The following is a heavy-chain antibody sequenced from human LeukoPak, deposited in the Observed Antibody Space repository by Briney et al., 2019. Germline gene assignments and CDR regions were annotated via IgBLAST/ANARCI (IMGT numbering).Heavy chain of an antibody. Sequence: GGSLRLSCTASEFTFSSYAMSWVRQAPGKGLEWVSSISGSGGSTYYADSVEGRFTISRDNSKNTLYLQMSSLRAEDTAIYYCAKRICSGGSCYFHYWGQGTLVTVSS. D-gene: IGHD2-15*01. CDR1: EFTFSSYA. J-gene: IGHJ4*02. V-gene: IGHV3-23*01. CDR2: ISGSGGST. CDR3: AKRICSGGSCYFHY.